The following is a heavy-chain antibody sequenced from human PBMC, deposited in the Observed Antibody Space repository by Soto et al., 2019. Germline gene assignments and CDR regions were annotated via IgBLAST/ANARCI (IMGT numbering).Heavy chain of an antibody. J-gene: IGHJ6*02. V-gene: IGHV4-59*01. CDR1: GGSISSYY. D-gene: IGHD6-19*01. CDR2: IYYSGST. Sequence: SETLSLTCTVSGGSISSYYWSWIRQPPGKGLEWIGYIYYSGSTNYNPSLKSRVTISVVTSKNQFSLKLSSVTAADTAVYYCAKTYSSRSKYYYYGMDVWGQGTTVTVSS. CDR3: AKTYSSRSKYYYYGMDV.